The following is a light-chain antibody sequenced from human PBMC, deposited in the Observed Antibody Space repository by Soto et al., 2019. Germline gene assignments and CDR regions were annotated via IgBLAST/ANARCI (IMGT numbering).Light chain of an antibody. Sequence: EIVLTQSPATLAVSPGESATLSCRASQSVSSNLAWHQQKPGKAPRLLIYDASNRATGIPARFSGSGSGTDFTLTISSLDPEHFAVYYCQQRSNWPTSITFGPGTRLEI. V-gene: IGKV3-11*01. CDR3: QQRSNWPTSIT. J-gene: IGKJ5*01. CDR2: DAS. CDR1: QSVSSN.